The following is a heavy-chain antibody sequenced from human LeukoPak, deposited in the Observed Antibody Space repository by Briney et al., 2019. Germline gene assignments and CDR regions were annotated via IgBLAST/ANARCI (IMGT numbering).Heavy chain of an antibody. CDR3: ARRIRFGESSKENWFDP. V-gene: IGHV2-5*01. J-gene: IGHJ5*02. D-gene: IGHD3-10*01. Sequence: SGPTLVKPTQTLTLTCTFSGFSLSSSAVGVGWIRQPPGRALEWLALIYWNGDKCYSPSLRSRLTITKDTSKNQVVLTMTNTDPVDTATYYCARRIRFGESSKENWFDPWGQGTLVTVSS. CDR1: GFSLSSSAVG. CDR2: IYWNGDK.